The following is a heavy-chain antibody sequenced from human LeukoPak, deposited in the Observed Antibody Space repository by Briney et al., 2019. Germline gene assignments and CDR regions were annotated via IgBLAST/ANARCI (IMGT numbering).Heavy chain of an antibody. V-gene: IGHV3-30-3*01. J-gene: IGHJ4*02. Sequence: GGSLRLSCAASGFTFSTSAMHWVRQAPGKGLESVTIMAFDGTDINYIDSVKGRFTISRDNSKNTLYLEMNSLRTEDTAVYYCVRDARGSLDYWGQGTLVTVSS. CDR1: GFTFSTSA. CDR2: MAFDGTDI. CDR3: VRDARGSLDY.